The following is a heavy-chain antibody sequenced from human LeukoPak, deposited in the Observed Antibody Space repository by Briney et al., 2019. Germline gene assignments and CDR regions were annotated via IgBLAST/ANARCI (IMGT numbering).Heavy chain of an antibody. Sequence: SETLSLTCTVSGGSLSNYYWSWIRQSPGKGLEWVGYIYYSGSTNSNPSLKSRVTISVDTSKNQFSLRLSSVTAADTAVYYCARRGGGSSTDWFDPWGQGTLVTVSS. CDR3: ARRGGGSSTDWFDP. CDR1: GGSLSNYY. D-gene: IGHD6-6*01. V-gene: IGHV4-59*08. CDR2: IYYSGST. J-gene: IGHJ5*02.